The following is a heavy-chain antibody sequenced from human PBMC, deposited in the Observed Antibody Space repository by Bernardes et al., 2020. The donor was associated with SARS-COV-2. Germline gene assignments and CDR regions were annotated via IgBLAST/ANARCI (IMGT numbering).Heavy chain of an antibody. CDR3: ASGRFLEDS. CDR2: MYYSAGF. D-gene: IGHD3-3*01. CDR1: GGSVSSLSYF. V-gene: IGHV4-61*01. Sequence: SETLSLTCTVSGGSVSSLSYFWSWIRQPPGKGLEWIGYMYYSAGFNYNPSLKSRASIFIDESRNEVSLQLTSVTAADTAVYYCASGRFLEDSWGRGTLVTVSS. J-gene: IGHJ4*02.